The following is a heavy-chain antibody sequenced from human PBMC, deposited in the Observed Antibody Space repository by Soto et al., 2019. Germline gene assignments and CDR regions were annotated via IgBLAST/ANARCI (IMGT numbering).Heavy chain of an antibody. CDR1: GFSISDHW. D-gene: IGHD1-26*01. V-gene: IGHV3-7*01. CDR3: CHTWV. CDR2: INEDGSEE. Sequence: EVQMVESGGGLVQPGGSLRLSCAASGFSISDHWMSWVRQAPGKGLEWVGNINEDGSEENYVDSVKGRFTISRDNARNSLYLQMNSLRVEDTAVYYCCHTWVGGQGTLVTVSS. J-gene: IGHJ4*02.